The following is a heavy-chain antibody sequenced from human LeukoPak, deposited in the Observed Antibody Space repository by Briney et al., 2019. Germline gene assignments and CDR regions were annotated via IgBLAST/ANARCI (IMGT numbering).Heavy chain of an antibody. CDR3: ARGPQLGYYYHGMDV. CDR1: GGSISSGGYS. J-gene: IGHJ6*02. CDR2: IYHSGST. D-gene: IGHD5-18*01. Sequence: SETLSLTCAVSGGSISSGGYSWSWIRQPPGKGLEWIGYIYHSGSTYYNPSLKSRVTISVDRSKNQFSLKLSSVTAADTAVYYCARGPQLGYYYHGMDVWGQGTTVTVSS. V-gene: IGHV4-30-2*01.